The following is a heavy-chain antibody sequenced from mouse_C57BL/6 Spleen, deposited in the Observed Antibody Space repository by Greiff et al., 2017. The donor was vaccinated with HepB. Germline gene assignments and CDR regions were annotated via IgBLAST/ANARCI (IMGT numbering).Heavy chain of an antibody. CDR3: ARKDYDYEGYYYAMDY. CDR1: GYTFTSYW. D-gene: IGHD2-4*01. CDR2: IYPGSGST. Sequence: QVQLQQPGAELVKPGASVKMSCKASGYTFTSYWITWVKQRPGQGLEWIGDIYPGSGSTNYNEKFKSKATLTVDTSSSTAYIQLSSLTSEDSAVYYCARKDYDYEGYYYAMDYWGQGTSVTVSS. J-gene: IGHJ4*01. V-gene: IGHV1-55*01.